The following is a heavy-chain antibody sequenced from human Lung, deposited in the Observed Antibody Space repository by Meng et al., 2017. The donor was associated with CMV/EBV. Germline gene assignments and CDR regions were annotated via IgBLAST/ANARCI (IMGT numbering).Heavy chain of an antibody. Sequence: SXAASGFTFSIYAMNWVRQAPGKGLEWVSVFSGSGDNTYYADSVKGRFTIARDNSKNTLYLQMNSLRAEDTAVYYCAKTFYGSGSRGAGGFDPWGQGALVXVSS. J-gene: IGHJ5*02. CDR1: GFTFSIYA. V-gene: IGHV3-23*01. CDR3: AKTFYGSGSRGAGGFDP. CDR2: FSGSGDNT. D-gene: IGHD6-19*01.